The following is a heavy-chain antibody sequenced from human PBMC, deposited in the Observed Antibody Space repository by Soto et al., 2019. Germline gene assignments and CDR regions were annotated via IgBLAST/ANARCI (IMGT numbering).Heavy chain of an antibody. D-gene: IGHD3-10*01. Sequence: QVQLVQSGAEVKKPGASVKVSCKASGYSFTSHGISWVRQAPGQGLEWMAWISASNGDTNYAQKLRGRVPLTTDTSTSTGYMELRSLRSEDTAVYYCARMVRGSNIDYYHYMDVWGKGTTVTVSS. J-gene: IGHJ6*03. CDR3: ARMVRGSNIDYYHYMDV. CDR2: ISASNGDT. CDR1: GYSFTSHG. V-gene: IGHV1-18*01.